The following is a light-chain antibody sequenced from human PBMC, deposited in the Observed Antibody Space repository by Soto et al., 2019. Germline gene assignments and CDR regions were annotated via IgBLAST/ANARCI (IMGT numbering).Light chain of an antibody. CDR1: SSNIGAGYD. V-gene: IGLV1-40*01. CDR2: GNS. CDR3: QSYDCSLRTSV. Sequence: QSVLTQPPSVSGAPGQRVTISCTGSSSNIGAGYDVHWYQQLPGTAPKLLIYGNSNRPSGVPDRFSGSKSGTSTSLAITGLQADDDADYYCQSYDCSLRTSVFGGGTKLTVL. J-gene: IGLJ3*02.